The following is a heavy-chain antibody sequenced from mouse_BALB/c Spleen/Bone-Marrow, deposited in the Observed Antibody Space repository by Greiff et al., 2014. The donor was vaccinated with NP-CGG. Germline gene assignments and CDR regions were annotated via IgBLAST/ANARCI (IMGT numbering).Heavy chain of an antibody. J-gene: IGHJ4*01. D-gene: IGHD2-3*01. CDR3: ARSYDDYPYAMNY. V-gene: IGHV1S135*01. CDR2: FDPFNGGT. Sequence: LQESGPELMKPGASVKISCKASGYLFTSYYMHWVKQSHGESLEWIGYFDPFNGGTSYNQKFKGKATLTVDKSSSTAYMHLSSLTSEDSAVYFCARSYDDYPYAMNYWGQGTSVTVSS. CDR1: GYLFTSYY.